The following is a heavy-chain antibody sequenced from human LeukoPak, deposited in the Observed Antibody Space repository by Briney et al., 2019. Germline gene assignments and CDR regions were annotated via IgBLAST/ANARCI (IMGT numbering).Heavy chain of an antibody. CDR2: ISSSGTTI. D-gene: IGHD3-10*01. J-gene: IGHJ4*02. CDR3: AREGGITMASFDY. V-gene: IGHV3-48*03. CDR1: AFTFSRYE. Sequence: GGSLTLSCAASAFTFSRYEMNWVRQPPGKGLEWVSYISSSGTTIYYADSVKGRFTISRDNAKNSLYLQMNSLRAEDTAIYYCAREGGITMASFDYWGQGTLVTVSS.